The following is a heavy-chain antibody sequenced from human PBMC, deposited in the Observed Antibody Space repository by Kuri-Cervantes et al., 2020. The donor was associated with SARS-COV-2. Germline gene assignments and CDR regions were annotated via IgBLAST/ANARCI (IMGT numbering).Heavy chain of an antibody. J-gene: IGHJ4*02. CDR3: ARGPQEAGAGPSQDGFDY. CDR2: IIPIFGTA. CDR1: GGTFSSYA. V-gene: IGHV1-69*13. D-gene: IGHD6-19*01. Sequence: SVKVSCKASGGTFSSYAISWVRQAPGQGLEWMGRIIPIFGTANYAQKFQGRVTITADESTSAAYMELRSLRSDDTAVYYCARGPQEAGAGPSQDGFDYRGQGTLVTVSS.